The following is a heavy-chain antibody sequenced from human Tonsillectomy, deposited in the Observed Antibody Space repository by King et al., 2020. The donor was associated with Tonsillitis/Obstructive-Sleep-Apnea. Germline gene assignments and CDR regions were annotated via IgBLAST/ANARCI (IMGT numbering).Heavy chain of an antibody. D-gene: IGHD4-17*01. J-gene: IGHJ5*02. V-gene: IGHV1-69*01. CDR3: AKEEEGGDEGDYGGGWFDP. CDR1: GGTFSNYA. Sequence: VQLVESGAEVKKPGSSVKVSCKASGGTFSNYAFSWVRQAPGQGLEWMGGIIPIFGTPNYAQKFQGRVTITADESTSTVYMELSSLKSEDTAVYYCAKEEEGGDEGDYGGGWFDPWGQGTLVTDSS. CDR2: IIPIFGTP.